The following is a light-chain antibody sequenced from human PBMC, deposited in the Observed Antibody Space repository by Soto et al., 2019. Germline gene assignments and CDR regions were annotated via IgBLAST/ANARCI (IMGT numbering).Light chain of an antibody. Sequence: QSALTQPASVSGSPGQSITISCTGTSSDVGSYNFVSWYQQHPGKAPKLLIYEVNTRPSGVSNRFSGSKSGITASLTISGLQAEDEADYYCSSWTSSTTHVFGGGTKLTVL. J-gene: IGLJ3*02. V-gene: IGLV2-14*01. CDR2: EVN. CDR3: SSWTSSTTHV. CDR1: SSDVGSYNF.